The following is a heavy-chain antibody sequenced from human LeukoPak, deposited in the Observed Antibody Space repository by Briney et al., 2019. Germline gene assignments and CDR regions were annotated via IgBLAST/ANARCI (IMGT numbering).Heavy chain of an antibody. CDR1: GGSFSGYY. D-gene: IGHD2-15*01. Sequence: PSETLSLTCAVYGGSFSGYYWSWIRQPPGKGLEWIGEINHSGSTNYNPSLKSRVTISVDTSKNQFSLKLSSVTAADTAVYYCARGGLRCSGGSCYSRGGYYYYGMDVWGQGTTVTVSS. CDR2: INHSGST. CDR3: ARGGLRCSGGSCYSRGGYYYYGMDV. J-gene: IGHJ6*02. V-gene: IGHV4-34*01.